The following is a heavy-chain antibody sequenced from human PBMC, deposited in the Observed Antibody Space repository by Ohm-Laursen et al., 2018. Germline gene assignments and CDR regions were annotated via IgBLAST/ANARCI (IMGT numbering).Heavy chain of an antibody. Sequence: SLRISCKASGFIFADYAMSWVRQAPGKGLGWVGIIRSRADGGTTEYPASVKGRFTIARDDSKSIAYLQINSLKTEDAAVYYCSRGRWFDPWGQGTLVTVSS. CDR1: GFIFADYA. V-gene: IGHV3-49*04. CDR3: SRGRWFDP. CDR2: IRSRADGGTT. J-gene: IGHJ5*02.